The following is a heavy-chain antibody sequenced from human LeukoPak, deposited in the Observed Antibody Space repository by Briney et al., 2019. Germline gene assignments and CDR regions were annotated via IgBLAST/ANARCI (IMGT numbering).Heavy chain of an antibody. J-gene: IGHJ6*04. D-gene: IGHD3-3*01. CDR3: ARDSATLDDPESNV. Sequence: GRSLRLSCAASGFTFDNYAMHWVRQAPGKGLEWVSGISWNSGSIDYADSVKGRFTVSRDNAKNSLYLQMNSLRAEDTAVYYCARDSATLDDPESNVWGKGTTVTVSS. V-gene: IGHV3-9*01. CDR1: GFTFDNYA. CDR2: ISWNSGSI.